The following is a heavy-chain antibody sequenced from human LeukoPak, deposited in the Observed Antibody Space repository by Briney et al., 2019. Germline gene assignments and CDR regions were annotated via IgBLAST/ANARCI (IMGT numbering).Heavy chain of an antibody. V-gene: IGHV1-46*01. CDR1: GYTFTSYY. CDR2: INPSGGST. J-gene: IGHJ4*02. Sequence: ASVKVSCKASGYTFTSYYMHWVRQAPGQGLEWMGIINPSGGSTSYAQKFQGRVTMTRDTSTSTVYMELSSLRSEDTAVYYCARPNPFYDSSGYWGYYFDYWGQGTPVTVSS. CDR3: ARPNPFYDSSGYWGYYFDY. D-gene: IGHD3-22*01.